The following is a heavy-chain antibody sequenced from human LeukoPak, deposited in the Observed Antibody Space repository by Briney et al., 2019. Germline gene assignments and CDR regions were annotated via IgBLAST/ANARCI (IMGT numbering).Heavy chain of an antibody. D-gene: IGHD6-6*01. Sequence: GGSLRLSCAASGFTFSNYGMHWVRQAPGKGLEWVAVIWYDGSNKYYADSVKGRLTISRDNSKNTLYLQMNSLRAEDTAVYYCARERSYSSSDFDYWGQGTLVTVSS. V-gene: IGHV3-33*01. J-gene: IGHJ4*02. CDR2: IWYDGSNK. CDR1: GFTFSNYG. CDR3: ARERSYSSSDFDY.